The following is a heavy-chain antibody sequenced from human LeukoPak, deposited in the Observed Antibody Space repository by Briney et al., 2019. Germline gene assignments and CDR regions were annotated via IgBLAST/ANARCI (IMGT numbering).Heavy chain of an antibody. Sequence: GGSLRLSCAASGFTVSSNYMSWVRQAPGKGLEWVSVIYSGGSTYYADSVKGRFTISRDNSKNTLYLQMNSLRAEDTTVYYCARGSGLAAFDIWGQGTMVTVSS. J-gene: IGHJ3*02. CDR1: GFTVSSNY. CDR2: IYSGGST. V-gene: IGHV3-53*01. CDR3: ARGSGLAAFDI. D-gene: IGHD3-3*01.